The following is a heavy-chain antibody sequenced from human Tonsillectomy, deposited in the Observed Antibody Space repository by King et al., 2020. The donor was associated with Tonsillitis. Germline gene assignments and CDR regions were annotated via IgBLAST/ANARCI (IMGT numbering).Heavy chain of an antibody. CDR2: ISYDGSNK. CDR3: AKDREEWELPGDY. D-gene: IGHD1-26*01. CDR1: GFTFSNYG. J-gene: IGHJ4*02. Sequence: VQLVESGGGVVQPERSLRLSCAASGFTFSNYGMHWVRQAPGKGLEGVAVISYDGSNKYYADSVKGRFTISRDNSKNTLYLQMNSLRAEDTAVYYCAKDREEWELPGDYWGQGTLVTVSS. V-gene: IGHV3-30*18.